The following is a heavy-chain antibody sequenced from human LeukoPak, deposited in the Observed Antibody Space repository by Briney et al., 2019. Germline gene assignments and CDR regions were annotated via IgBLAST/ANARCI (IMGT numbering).Heavy chain of an antibody. CDR1: GFTFSSYS. CDR2: ISSSSTI. D-gene: IGHD5-18*01. Sequence: PGGSLRLSCAASGFTFSSYSMNWVRQAPGKGLEWVSYISSSSTIYYADSVKGRFTISRDNAKNSLYLQMNSLRAEDTAVYYCARDERGGYSYGLGFDYWGQGTLVTVSS. CDR3: ARDERGGYSYGLGFDY. V-gene: IGHV3-48*04. J-gene: IGHJ4*02.